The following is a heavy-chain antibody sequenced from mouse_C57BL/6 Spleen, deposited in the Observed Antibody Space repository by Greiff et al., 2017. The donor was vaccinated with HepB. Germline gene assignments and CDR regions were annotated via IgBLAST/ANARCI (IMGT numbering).Heavy chain of an antibody. CDR1: GFNIKDYY. CDR3: ARDTTVVATDDAMDY. CDR2: IDPEDGET. V-gene: IGHV14-2*01. J-gene: IGHJ4*01. D-gene: IGHD1-1*01. Sequence: VQLKQSGAELVKPGASVKLSCTASGFNIKDYYMHWVKQRTEQGLEWIGRIDPEDGETKYAPKFQGKATITADTSSNTAYLQLSSLTSEDTAVYYWARDTTVVATDDAMDYWGQGTSVTVSS.